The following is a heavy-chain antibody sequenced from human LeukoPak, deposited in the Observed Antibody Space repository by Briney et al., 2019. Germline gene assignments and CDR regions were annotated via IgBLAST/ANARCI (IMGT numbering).Heavy chain of an antibody. Sequence: GGSLRLSCTASGFTFGDYAMSWIRQAPGKGLEWVGFIRSKAYGETADYAASVKGRFTISRDDSKAIAYLQMNSLKTEDTAVNHCTRDRGAYNLYDYWGQGTLVTVSS. CDR3: TRDRGAYNLYDY. CDR2: IRSKAYGETA. V-gene: IGHV3-49*03. CDR1: GFTFGDYA. D-gene: IGHD1-1*01. J-gene: IGHJ4*02.